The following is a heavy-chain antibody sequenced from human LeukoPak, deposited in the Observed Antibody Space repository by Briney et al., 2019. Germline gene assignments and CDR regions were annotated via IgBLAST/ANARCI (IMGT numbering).Heavy chain of an antibody. V-gene: IGHV4-61*02. D-gene: IGHD3-3*01. CDR1: GGTISSGSYY. CDR3: AREGVDYDFWSGHLGGFQH. Sequence: PSETLSLTCTASGGTISSGSYYWSCNRPPAGKGLVWIGRIYTSGSTNYNSSLKSRVTISVDTSKNQFSLKLSSVTATDTAVYYCAREGVDYDFWSGHLGGFQHWGQGTLGTVSS. J-gene: IGHJ1*01. CDR2: IYTSGST.